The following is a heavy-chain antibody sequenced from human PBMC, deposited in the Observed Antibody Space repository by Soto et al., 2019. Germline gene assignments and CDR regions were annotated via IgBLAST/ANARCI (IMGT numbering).Heavy chain of an antibody. CDR1: GYTFTSYD. V-gene: IGHV1-8*01. CDR2: MNPNSGNT. D-gene: IGHD3-3*02. Sequence: QVQLVQSGAEVKKPGASVKVSCKASGYTFTSYDINWVRLATGQGLEWMGWMNPNSGNTAYAQKFQGRVTMTRNTSISTAYMELSSLKSEETAGYYWARLKQDSALAGGQGTRVTV. J-gene: IGHJ4*02. CDR3: ARLKQDSALA.